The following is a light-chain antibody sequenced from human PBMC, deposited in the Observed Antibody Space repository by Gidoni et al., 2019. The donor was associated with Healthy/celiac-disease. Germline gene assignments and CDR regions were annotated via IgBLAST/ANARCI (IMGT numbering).Light chain of an antibody. CDR2: DAS. V-gene: IGKV3-11*01. CDR1: QSVISY. Sequence: MVLTQSPANLSVSPGERATLSCRSSQSVISYLAWYQQKPGQAPRLLIYDASTRATGIPARFSGSGSGTDFTLTISILEPEDFAVYYCQQRSNCPPVFGGGTKVEIK. J-gene: IGKJ4*01. CDR3: QQRSNCPPV.